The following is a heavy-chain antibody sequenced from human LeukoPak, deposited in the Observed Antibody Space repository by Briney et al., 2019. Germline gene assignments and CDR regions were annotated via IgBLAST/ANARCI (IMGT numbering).Heavy chain of an antibody. CDR1: GFVFSTYG. J-gene: IGHJ3*02. CDR3: ARDDDYDDHNTFDM. D-gene: IGHD4-17*01. CDR2: IWSHGNTK. V-gene: IGHV3-33*01. Sequence: GTSLRLSCAASGFVFSTYGMHWVRQAPGKGLEWVAVIWSHGNTKKYADSVTGRFTISRDNSKSTLYLEMNTLRAEDTAVYYCARDDDYDDHNTFDMWGQGTTVTVSS.